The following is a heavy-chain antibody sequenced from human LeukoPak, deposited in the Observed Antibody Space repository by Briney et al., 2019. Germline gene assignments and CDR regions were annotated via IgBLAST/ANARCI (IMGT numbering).Heavy chain of an antibody. V-gene: IGHV3-30-3*01. D-gene: IGHD7-27*01. CDR2: ISYDGSNK. Sequence: HPGGSLRLSCAASGFTFSSYAMHWVRQAPGKGLEWVAVISYDGSNKYYADSVKGRFTISRDNSKNTLYLQMNSLRAEDTAIYYCAKGGITGVFFDYWGQGTLVTVSS. CDR1: GFTFSSYA. CDR3: AKGGITGVFFDY. J-gene: IGHJ4*02.